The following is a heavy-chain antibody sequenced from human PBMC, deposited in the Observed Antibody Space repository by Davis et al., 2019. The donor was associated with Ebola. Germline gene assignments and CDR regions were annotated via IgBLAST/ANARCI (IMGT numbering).Heavy chain of an antibody. CDR2: ISYDKTIK. Sequence: GESLKISCAASGFTFSSYVMHWVRQAPGKGLEWVTTISYDKTIKHYADSVKGRFTISRDNSKNTLYLQMNSLRTEDTAVYYCARGGGSVETAMAPWGQGTLVTVSS. V-gene: IGHV3-30*04. CDR1: GFTFSSYV. J-gene: IGHJ5*02. CDR3: ARGGGSVETAMAP. D-gene: IGHD5-18*01.